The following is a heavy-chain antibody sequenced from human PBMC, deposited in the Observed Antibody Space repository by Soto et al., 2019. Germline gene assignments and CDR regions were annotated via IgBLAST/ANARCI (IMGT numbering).Heavy chain of an antibody. J-gene: IGHJ4*02. V-gene: IGHV3-23*01. CDR1: GFTFSNYA. D-gene: IGHD1-26*01. CDR3: ARRGSGSYYDY. Sequence: EVQLLESGGGLVQPGGSLRLSCAAPGFTFSNYAMRWVRQAPGKGLEWVSAISGSDGSTYYADSVKGRFTISRDNSKNTLYLQMNSLRAEDTAVYYCARRGSGSYYDYWGQGTLVTVSS. CDR2: ISGSDGST.